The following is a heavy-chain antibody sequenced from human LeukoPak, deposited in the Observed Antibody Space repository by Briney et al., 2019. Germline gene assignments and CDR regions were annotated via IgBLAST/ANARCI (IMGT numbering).Heavy chain of an antibody. CDR1: GFTFSRSA. J-gene: IGHJ4*02. D-gene: IGHD6-13*01. V-gene: IGHV3-23*01. CDR2: ISSSGNT. Sequence: GGSLRLSCAASGFTFSRSAMTWVRQTPGKGLDWVSSISSSGNTYYADSVKGRFTISSDNSKNMLYLQMNSLRAEDTAVYYCVKGRISEDGLDFWGQGTLVTVSS. CDR3: VKGRISEDGLDF.